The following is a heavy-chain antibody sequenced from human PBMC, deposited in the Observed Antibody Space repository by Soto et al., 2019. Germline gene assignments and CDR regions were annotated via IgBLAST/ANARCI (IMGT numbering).Heavy chain of an antibody. J-gene: IGHJ4*02. D-gene: IGHD6-13*01. CDR2: IYPGDSDT. CDR1: GYSFTSYW. Sequence: GESLKISCKGSGYSFTSYWIGWVRQMPGKGPEWMGIIYPGDSDTRYSPSFQGQVTISADKSISTAYLQWSSLKASDTAVYYCARNFDIAATGTAFDSWGRGVLVTVSS. CDR3: ARNFDIAATGTAFDS. V-gene: IGHV5-51*01.